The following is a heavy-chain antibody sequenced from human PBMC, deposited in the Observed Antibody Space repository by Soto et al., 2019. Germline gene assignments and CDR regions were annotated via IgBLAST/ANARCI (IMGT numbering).Heavy chain of an antibody. CDR3: ARDHVWIAAAGSRFDP. J-gene: IGHJ5*02. CDR1: GYTFISYG. V-gene: IGHV1-18*01. D-gene: IGHD6-13*01. Sequence: ASVKVSCKASGYTFISYGISWVRQAPGQGLEWMGWISAYNGNTNYAQKLQGRVTMTTDTSTSTAYMELRSLRSDDTAVYYCARDHVWIAAAGSRFDPWGQGTLVTVSS. CDR2: ISAYNGNT.